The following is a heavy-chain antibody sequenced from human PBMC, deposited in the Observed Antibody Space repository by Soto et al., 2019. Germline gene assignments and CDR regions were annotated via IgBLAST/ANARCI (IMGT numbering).Heavy chain of an antibody. CDR2: INHSGST. CDR1: GGSFSGYY. CDR3: ARNAGLHDY. Sequence: QVQLQQWGAGLLKPSETLSLTCAVYGGSFSGYYWSWIRQPPGKGLEWIGEINHSGSTNYNPSLKSRVTISVDTSKNQFSMKLSSVTAADTAVYYCARNAGLHDYSGQGTLFTVSS. J-gene: IGHJ4*02. V-gene: IGHV4-34*01.